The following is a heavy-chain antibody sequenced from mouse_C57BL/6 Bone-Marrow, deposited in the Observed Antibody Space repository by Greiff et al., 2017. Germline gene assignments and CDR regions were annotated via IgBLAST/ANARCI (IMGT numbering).Heavy chain of an antibody. CDR1: GYTFTSYG. CDR3: ARRGLLRPRDY. D-gene: IGHD1-2*01. V-gene: IGHV1-81*01. Sequence: VQRVESGAELARPGASVKLSCKASGYTFTSYGISWVKQRTGQGLEWIGEIYPRSGNTYYNEKFKGKATLTADKSSSTAYMELRSLTSEDSAVYFCARRGLLRPRDYWGQGTSVTVSS. J-gene: IGHJ4*01. CDR2: IYPRSGNT.